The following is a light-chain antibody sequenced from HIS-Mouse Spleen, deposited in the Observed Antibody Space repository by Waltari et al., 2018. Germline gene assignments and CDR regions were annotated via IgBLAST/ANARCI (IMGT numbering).Light chain of an antibody. V-gene: IGKV3-15*01. Sequence: EIVMTQSPAPLSVSPGERATPPCRASQSVSSNLAWYQQKPGQAPRLLIYGASTRATGIPARFSGSGSGTEFTLTISSMQSEDFAVYYCQQYNNWPHTFGQGTKLEIK. J-gene: IGKJ2*01. CDR2: GAS. CDR3: QQYNNWPHT. CDR1: QSVSSN.